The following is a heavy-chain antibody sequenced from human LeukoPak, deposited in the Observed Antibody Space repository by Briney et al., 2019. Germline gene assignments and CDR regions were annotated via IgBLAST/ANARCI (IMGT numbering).Heavy chain of an antibody. CDR2: IKSDGGLT. CDR1: GFTFSDYW. D-gene: IGHD1-7*01. Sequence: GGSLRLSCAASGFTFSDYWMHWVRQAPGKGLAWVSRIKSDGGLTNYADSVKGRFTISRDNTKNTLYLQLNSLRAEDTAVYYCATGNYNRPFDYWGQGTLVTVSS. V-gene: IGHV3-74*01. CDR3: ATGNYNRPFDY. J-gene: IGHJ4*02.